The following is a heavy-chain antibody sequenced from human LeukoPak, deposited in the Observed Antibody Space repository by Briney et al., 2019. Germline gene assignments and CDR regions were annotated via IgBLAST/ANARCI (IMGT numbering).Heavy chain of an antibody. CDR3: AKDRDPYDYGSGSYYNGVFDY. V-gene: IGHV3-11*01. D-gene: IGHD3-10*01. CDR1: GFTFSDYY. J-gene: IGHJ4*02. CDR2: ISGGSRSI. Sequence: PGGSLRLSCVASGFTFSDYYMSWIRQAPGKGLEWVSYISGGSRSIYYADSVKGRFTISRDNARKSMYLQMNSLRAEDTAVYYCAKDRDPYDYGSGSYYNGVFDYWGQGTLVTVSS.